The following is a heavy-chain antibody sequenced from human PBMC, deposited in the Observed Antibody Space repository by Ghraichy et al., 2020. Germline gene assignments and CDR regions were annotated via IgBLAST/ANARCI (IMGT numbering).Heavy chain of an antibody. D-gene: IGHD3-22*01. CDR1: GFTVGSTY. Sequence: GGSLRLSCAASGFTVGSTYMSWVRQAPGKGLEWVSFIYTGGSTYYADSVKGRFTISRDNSKNTLYLQMSSLRVEDTAVYYCARVADRGGTPKWFDPWGQGTLVTVSS. CDR3: ARVADRGGTPKWFDP. J-gene: IGHJ5*02. V-gene: IGHV3-53*01. CDR2: IYTGGST.